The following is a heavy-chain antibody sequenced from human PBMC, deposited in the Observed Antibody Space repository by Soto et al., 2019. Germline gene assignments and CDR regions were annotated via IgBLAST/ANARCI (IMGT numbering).Heavy chain of an antibody. CDR1: GFTFTTYV. CDR2: ISPGSGIT. CDR3: ARDLIATTGALFDY. J-gene: IGHJ4*02. D-gene: IGHD6-13*01. V-gene: IGHV1-3*01. Sequence: GASVKVSCKASGFTFTTYVMHWVRQAPGQRLEWMGWISPGSGITKYSQKFQDRVTITWDTSATTAYMELSSLRSEDTAVYYCARDLIATTGALFDYWGQGTLVTVSS.